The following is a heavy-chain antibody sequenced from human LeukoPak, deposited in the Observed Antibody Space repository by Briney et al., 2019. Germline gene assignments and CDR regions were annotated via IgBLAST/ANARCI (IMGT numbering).Heavy chain of an antibody. D-gene: IGHD3-22*01. J-gene: IGHJ4*02. V-gene: IGHV4-39*07. CDR1: GGSISSSSYY. CDR2: IYYSGST. CDR3: ARDSDYYDSSGYYYFDY. Sequence: TASETLSLICTVSGGSISSSSYYWGWIRQPPGKGLEWIGSIYYSGSTYYNPSLKSRVTISVDTSKNQFSLKLSSVTAADTAVYYCARDSDYYDSSGYYYFDYWGQGTLVTASS.